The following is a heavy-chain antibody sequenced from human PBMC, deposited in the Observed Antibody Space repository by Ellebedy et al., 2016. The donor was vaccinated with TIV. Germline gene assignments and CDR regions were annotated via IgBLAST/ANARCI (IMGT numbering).Heavy chain of an antibody. CDR3: TTDRPYSGGWDIEY. J-gene: IGHJ4*02. D-gene: IGHD6-19*01. Sequence: SGAVSGFTFTNFYLTCVRQAPGKGLEWVGRIKSNLDGGARDYAAPVKDRFTISRDDSKSTVFLQMNSLKIEDTAVYYCTTDRPYSGGWDIEYWGQGTLVTVSS. V-gene: IGHV3-15*01. CDR2: IKSNLDGGAR. CDR1: GFTFTNFY.